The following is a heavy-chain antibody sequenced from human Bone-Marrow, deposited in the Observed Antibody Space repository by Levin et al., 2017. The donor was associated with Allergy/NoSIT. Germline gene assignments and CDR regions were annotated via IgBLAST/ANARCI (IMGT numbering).Heavy chain of an antibody. D-gene: IGHD5-18*01. J-gene: IGHJ3*01. Sequence: GGSLRLSCEASGFTFSSHPMHWVRQAPGKGLEWLAVISFDGNVRYYVDAVRGRFTITRDTSKNTLYLQMHSLRTEDTAVYYCARERFYYPNSGPWIHDGLDVWGQGTMVTVS. CDR1: GFTFSSHP. V-gene: IGHV3-30-3*01. CDR2: ISFDGNVR. CDR3: ARERFYYPNSGPWIHDGLDV.